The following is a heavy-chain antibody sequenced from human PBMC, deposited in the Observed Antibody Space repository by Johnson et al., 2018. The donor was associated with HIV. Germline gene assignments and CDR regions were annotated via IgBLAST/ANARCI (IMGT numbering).Heavy chain of an antibody. V-gene: IGHV3-30*02. Sequence: QVQLVESGGGVVQPGGSLRLSCAASGFTFSSYGMHWVRQAPGKGLEWVAFIRYDGSNKYYADSVKGRFTISRDNSKNTLYLQMNRRRAEETAVYYCAKDPKGSGWVWAFDIWGQGTMVTVSS. CDR1: GFTFSSYG. J-gene: IGHJ3*02. CDR2: IRYDGSNK. D-gene: IGHD6-19*01. CDR3: AKDPKGSGWVWAFDI.